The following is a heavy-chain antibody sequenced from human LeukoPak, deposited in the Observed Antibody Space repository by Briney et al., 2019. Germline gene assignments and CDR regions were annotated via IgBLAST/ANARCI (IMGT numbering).Heavy chain of an antibody. Sequence: SVKVSCKASGGTFSSYAISWVRQAPGQGLEWMGRIIPILGIANYAQKFQGRVTITADKSTNTAYMELSSLRSEDTAVYYCARGWLQSYYFDYWGQGTLVTVSS. D-gene: IGHD5-24*01. J-gene: IGHJ4*02. CDR2: IIPILGIA. CDR1: GGTFSSYA. CDR3: ARGWLQSYYFDY. V-gene: IGHV1-69*04.